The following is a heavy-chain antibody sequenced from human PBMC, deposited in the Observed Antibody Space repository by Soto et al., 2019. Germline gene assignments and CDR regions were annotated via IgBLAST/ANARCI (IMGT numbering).Heavy chain of an antibody. CDR1: GFTVSSNY. J-gene: IGHJ6*03. V-gene: IGHV3-66*01. CDR3: ASVEYSSSSAVYNYYYYMDV. D-gene: IGHD6-6*01. CDR2: IYSGGST. Sequence: GGSLRLSCAASGFTVSSNYMSWVRQAPGKGLEWVSVIYSGGSTYYADSVKGRFTISRDNSKNTLYLQMNSLRAEDTAVYYCASVEYSSSSAVYNYYYYMDVWGKGTTVTVSS.